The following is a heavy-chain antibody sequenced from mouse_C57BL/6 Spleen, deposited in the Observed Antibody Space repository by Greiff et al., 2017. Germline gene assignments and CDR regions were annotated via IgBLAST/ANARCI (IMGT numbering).Heavy chain of an antibody. D-gene: IGHD1-1*01. J-gene: IGHJ3*01. V-gene: IGHV5-4*01. CDR3: ARENGSSWGFAY. CDR1: GFTFSSYA. Sequence: EVQGVESGGGLVKPGGSLKLSCAASGFTFSSYAMSWVRQTPEKRLEWVATISDGGSYTYYPDNVKGRFTISRDNAKNNLYLQMSHLKSEDTAMYYYARENGSSWGFAYWGQGTLVTVSA. CDR2: ISDGGSYT.